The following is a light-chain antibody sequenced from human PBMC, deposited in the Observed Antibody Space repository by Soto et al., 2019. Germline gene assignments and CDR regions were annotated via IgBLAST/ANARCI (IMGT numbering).Light chain of an antibody. CDR1: SSNIGSNT. J-gene: IGLJ3*02. V-gene: IGLV1-36*01. CDR3: AAWYDSLNARV. CDR2: YDD. Sequence: QSVLTQPPSVSEAPRQRVTISCSGSSSNIGSNTVNWYQQLPGKAPKLLIYYDDLLPSGVSDRFSGSKSGTSASLAISGLQSGDEADYYCAAWYDSLNARVFGGGTKLTVL.